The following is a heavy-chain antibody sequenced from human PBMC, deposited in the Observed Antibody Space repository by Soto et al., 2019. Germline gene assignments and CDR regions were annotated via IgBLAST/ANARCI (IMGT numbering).Heavy chain of an antibody. V-gene: IGHV3-23*01. CDR1: GFAFSTYA. CDR3: AKGAPVAFLNWFDP. D-gene: IGHD2-2*01. J-gene: IGHJ5*02. Sequence: PGGSLRLSCAASGFAFSTYAMTWVRQAPGKGLEWVSAISGSGGSPYYADSVKGRFTISRDNSKNTLYLQMSSLRAEDSAVYYCAKGAPVAFLNWFDPWGQGTLVTVSS. CDR2: ISGSGGSP.